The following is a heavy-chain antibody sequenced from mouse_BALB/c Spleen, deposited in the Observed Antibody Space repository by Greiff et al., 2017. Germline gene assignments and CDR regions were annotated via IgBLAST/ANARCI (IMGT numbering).Heavy chain of an antibody. D-gene: IGHD1-1*01. CDR1: GFTFSSYA. CDR3: ARREGHYYGSSYEGY. Sequence: EVQLVESGGGLVKPGGSLKLSCAASGFTFSSYAMSWVRQTPEKRLEWVASISSGGSTYYPDSVKGRFTISRDNARNILYLQMSSLRSEDTAMYYCARREGHYYGSSYEGYWGQGTTLTVSS. V-gene: IGHV5-6-5*01. J-gene: IGHJ2*01. CDR2: ISSGGST.